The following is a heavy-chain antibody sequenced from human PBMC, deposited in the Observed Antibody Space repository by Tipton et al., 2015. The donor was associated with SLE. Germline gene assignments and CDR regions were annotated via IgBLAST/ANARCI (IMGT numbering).Heavy chain of an antibody. CDR3: AREPMVVVAVFDY. CDR1: GFTFSDYY. CDR2: ISSSSYT. V-gene: IGHV3-11*05. D-gene: IGHD2-15*01. Sequence: GSLRLSCAASGFTFSDYYMSWIRQAPGKGLEWVSYISSSSYTNYADSVKGRFTISRDNAKNSLYLQMNSLRAEDTAVYYCAREPMVVVAVFDYWGQGTLVTVSS. J-gene: IGHJ4*02.